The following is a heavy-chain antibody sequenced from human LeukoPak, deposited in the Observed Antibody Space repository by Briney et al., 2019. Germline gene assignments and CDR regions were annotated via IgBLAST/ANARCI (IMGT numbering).Heavy chain of an antibody. D-gene: IGHD2-15*01. CDR1: GGSISSYY. Sequence: PSETLSLTCTVSGGSISSYYWSWIRQPPGKGLEWIGYIYYSGSTNYNPSLKSRVAMSVDTSNNQFFLRLTSVTAADTALYYCARGRFELPYWGQGTLVTASS. CDR2: IYYSGST. J-gene: IGHJ4*02. CDR3: ARGRFELPY. V-gene: IGHV4-59*01.